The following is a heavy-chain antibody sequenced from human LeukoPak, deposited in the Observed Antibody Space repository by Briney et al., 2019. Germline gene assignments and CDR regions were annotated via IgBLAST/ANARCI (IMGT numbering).Heavy chain of an antibody. D-gene: IGHD1-26*01. CDR3: ARTASVSYVGDAFDI. J-gene: IGHJ3*02. Sequence: GGSLRLSCAASGFTFSSYGMHWVCQAPGKGLEWVAFIRYDGSNKYYADSVKGRFTISRDNSKNTLYLQMNSLRAEDTAVYYCARTASVSYVGDAFDIWGQGTMVTVSS. V-gene: IGHV3-30*02. CDR1: GFTFSSYG. CDR2: IRYDGSNK.